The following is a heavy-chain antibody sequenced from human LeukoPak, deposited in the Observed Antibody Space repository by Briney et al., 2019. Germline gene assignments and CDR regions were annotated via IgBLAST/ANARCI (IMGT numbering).Heavy chain of an antibody. V-gene: IGHV3-23*01. CDR1: GFTFSSYA. D-gene: IGHD3-22*01. Sequence: GGSLRLSCAASGFTFSSYAMSWVRQAPGKGLEWVSAISGSGGSTYYADSVKGRFTISRDNSKNTLYLQMNSLRAEDTAVYYCAKNRSATSSGYSPPFDCWGKGTLVTASS. CDR2: ISGSGGST. J-gene: IGHJ4*02. CDR3: AKNRSATSSGYSPPFDC.